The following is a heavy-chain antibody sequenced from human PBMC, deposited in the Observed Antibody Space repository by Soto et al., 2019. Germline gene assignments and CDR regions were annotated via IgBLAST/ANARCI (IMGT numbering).Heavy chain of an antibody. Sequence: SETLSLTCTVSGGSISSSSYYWGWIRQPPGKGLEWIGSIYYSGSTYYNASLKGRVTISVDTSKNQFSLKLSSVTAADTAVYYCARAGTTMVRGVISGWFDPWGQGTLVTVSS. V-gene: IGHV4-39*07. J-gene: IGHJ5*02. CDR3: ARAGTTMVRGVISGWFDP. D-gene: IGHD3-10*01. CDR1: GGSISSSSYY. CDR2: IYYSGST.